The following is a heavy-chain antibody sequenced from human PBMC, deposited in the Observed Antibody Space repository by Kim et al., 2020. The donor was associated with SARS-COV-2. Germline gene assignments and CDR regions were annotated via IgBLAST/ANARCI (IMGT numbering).Heavy chain of an antibody. D-gene: IGHD2-2*01. CDR2: ISYSGNP. V-gene: IGHV4-31*03. CDR3: ARNQTLVY. J-gene: IGHJ4*01. CDR1: GGSIRSGGKF. Sequence: SETLSLTCSVSGGSIRSGGKFWTWIRQHPAKGLEWIGCISYSGNPHYSPSLRSRVSISLQTSENQFSLELTSVTAADTAVYDCARNQTLVYWG.